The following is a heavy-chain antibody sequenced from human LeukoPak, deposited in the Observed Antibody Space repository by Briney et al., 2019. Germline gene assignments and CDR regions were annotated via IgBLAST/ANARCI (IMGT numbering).Heavy chain of an antibody. J-gene: IGHJ6*03. CDR3: ARDNGPPYARGENYYYYYMDV. CDR2: ISAYNGNT. Sequence: GASVKVSCKASGYTLTSYGISWVRQAPGQGLEWMGWISAYNGNTNYAQKLQGRVTMTTDTSTSTAYMELRSLRSDDTAVYYCARDNGPPYARGENYYYYYMDVWGKGTTVTVSS. CDR1: GYTLTSYG. V-gene: IGHV1-18*01. D-gene: IGHD2-8*01.